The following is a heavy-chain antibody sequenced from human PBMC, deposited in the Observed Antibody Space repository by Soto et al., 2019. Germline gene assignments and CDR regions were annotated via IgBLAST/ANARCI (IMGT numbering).Heavy chain of an antibody. Sequence: SVKVSCKASGGTFSNYAIGWVRQAPGQGLEWVGGIIPMFGTSNYAQNFQGRVSITADESTSTAYMELSSLRSEDTAVYYCARGGRTGFYGMDVWGQGTTVTVSS. D-gene: IGHD3-10*01. V-gene: IGHV1-69*13. CDR3: ARGGRTGFYGMDV. CDR2: IIPMFGTS. CDR1: GGTFSNYA. J-gene: IGHJ6*02.